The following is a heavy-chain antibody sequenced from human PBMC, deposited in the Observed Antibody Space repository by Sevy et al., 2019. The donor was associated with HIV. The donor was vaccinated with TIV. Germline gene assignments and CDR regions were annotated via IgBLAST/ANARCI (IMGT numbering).Heavy chain of an antibody. CDR3: ARDLRDYDSSGYYYFGSYFDY. V-gene: IGHV3-21*01. Sequence: GSLRLSCAASRFTFSSDSMNWVRQAPGKGLEWVSSISSSSSYIYYADSVKGRFTISRDNAKNSLYLQMNSLRVEDTAVYYCARDLRDYDSSGYYYFGSYFDYWGQGTLVTVSS. CDR1: RFTFSSDS. D-gene: IGHD3-22*01. CDR2: ISSSSSYI. J-gene: IGHJ4*02.